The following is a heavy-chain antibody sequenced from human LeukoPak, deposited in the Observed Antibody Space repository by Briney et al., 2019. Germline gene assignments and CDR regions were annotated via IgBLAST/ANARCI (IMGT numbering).Heavy chain of an antibody. J-gene: IGHJ4*02. CDR1: GGSISSSSYY. Sequence: PSETLSLTCTVSGGSISSSSYYWGSIRQPPGKGLEWIGSIYYSGSTYYNPSLKSRVTISVDTSKNQFSLKLSSVTAADTAVYYCASGGITIFGVVIKTFDYWGQGTLVTVSS. D-gene: IGHD3-3*01. CDR3: ASGGITIFGVVIKTFDY. CDR2: IYYSGST. V-gene: IGHV4-39*01.